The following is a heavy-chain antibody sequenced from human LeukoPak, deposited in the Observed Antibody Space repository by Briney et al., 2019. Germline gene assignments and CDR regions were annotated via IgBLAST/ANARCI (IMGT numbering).Heavy chain of an antibody. Sequence: SETLSLTCAVYGGSFSGYYWSWIRQPPGKGLEWIGEINHSGSTNYNPSLKSRVTISVDTSKNQFSLKLSSVTAADTAVYYCARSYYYRLPLDYWGQGTLVTVSS. CDR1: GGSFSGYY. J-gene: IGHJ4*02. CDR2: INHSGST. CDR3: ARSYYYRLPLDY. V-gene: IGHV4-34*01. D-gene: IGHD3-10*01.